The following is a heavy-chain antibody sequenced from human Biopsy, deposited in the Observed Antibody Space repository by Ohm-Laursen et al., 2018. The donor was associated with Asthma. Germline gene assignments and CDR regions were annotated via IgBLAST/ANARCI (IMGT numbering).Heavy chain of an antibody. Sequence: SVKVSCKISGYSLTDLSTHWVRQAPGQGLEWMGGHDHEEGGTVNARRFQGRVTMTEDTSTDTAYMELNSLSSDDTAVYYCASDFPKDYVRYNFQFWGQGTLVTVSS. CDR2: HDHEEGGT. CDR1: GYSLTDLS. CDR3: ASDFPKDYVRYNFQF. J-gene: IGHJ4*02. V-gene: IGHV1-24*01. D-gene: IGHD4-17*01.